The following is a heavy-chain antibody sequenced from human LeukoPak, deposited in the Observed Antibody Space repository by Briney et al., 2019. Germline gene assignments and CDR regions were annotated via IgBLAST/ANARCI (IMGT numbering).Heavy chain of an antibody. Sequence: ASVKVSCKASGFTFTSSAVHWVRQAPGQGLEWMGIINPSGGSTTYAQKFQGRVTMTRDTSTSTVYMELSSLRSEDTAVNFCARSTRVIPEDYWGQGTLVTVSS. V-gene: IGHV1-46*01. CDR1: GFTFTSSA. CDR3: ARSTRVIPEDY. J-gene: IGHJ4*02. D-gene: IGHD2-21*01. CDR2: INPSGGST.